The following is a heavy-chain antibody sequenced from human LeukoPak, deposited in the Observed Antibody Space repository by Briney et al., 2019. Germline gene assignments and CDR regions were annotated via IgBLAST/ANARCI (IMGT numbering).Heavy chain of an antibody. CDR3: ARDLGMAGIAPVDY. CDR1: GGSFSGYY. Sequence: SETLSLTCAVYGGSFSGYYWSWIRQPPGKGLEWIGSIYHSGATYYNPSLKSRVTISVDTSKNQFSLKVTSVTAADTAVYYCARDLGMAGIAPVDYWGQGTLVTVSS. V-gene: IGHV4-34*01. J-gene: IGHJ4*02. CDR2: IYHSGAT. D-gene: IGHD6-19*01.